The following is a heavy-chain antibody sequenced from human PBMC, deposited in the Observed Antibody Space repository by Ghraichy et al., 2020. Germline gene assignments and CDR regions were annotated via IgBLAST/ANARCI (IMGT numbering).Heavy chain of an antibody. CDR2: INSDGSST. Sequence: GGSLRLSCAASGFTFSSYWMHWVRQAPGKGLVWVSRINSDGSSTSYADSVKGRFTISRDNAKNTLYLQMNSLRAEDTAVYYCARREPKIAVGAFDIWGQGTMVTVSS. D-gene: IGHD6-19*01. CDR1: GFTFSSYW. V-gene: IGHV3-74*01. CDR3: ARREPKIAVGAFDI. J-gene: IGHJ3*02.